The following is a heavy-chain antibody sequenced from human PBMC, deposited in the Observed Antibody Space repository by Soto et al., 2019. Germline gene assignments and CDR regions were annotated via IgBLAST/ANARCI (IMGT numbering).Heavy chain of an antibody. J-gene: IGHJ4*02. V-gene: IGHV4-59*01. CDR2: IYYSGSI. Sequence: QVQLQESGPGLVKPSETLSLTCTVSGGSISSYYWSWIRQPPGKGLEWIGYIYYSGSINYNPSLKSRVTISVDTSKNQFSLKLTSVTAADTAVYYCARGGQHLDYWGQGTLVTVSS. CDR3: ARGGQHLDY. D-gene: IGHD6-13*01. CDR1: GGSISSYY.